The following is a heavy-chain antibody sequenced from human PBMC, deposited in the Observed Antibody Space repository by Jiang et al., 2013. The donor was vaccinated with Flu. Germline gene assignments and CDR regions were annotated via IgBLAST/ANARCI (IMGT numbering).Heavy chain of an antibody. CDR1: GFTFSTHG. D-gene: IGHD2-21*02. Sequence: QLVESGGGVVQPGRSLRLSCAASGFTFSTHGMHWIRQAPGKGLEWVAVISSEGSTKYYADSVKGRFTISRDNSKNILYLQMNTLRAEDTAVFYCARDDGYSINWHPYYWGQGTLVTVSS. CDR3: ARDDGYSINWHPYY. CDR2: ISSEGSTK. J-gene: IGHJ4*02. V-gene: IGHV3-30*14.